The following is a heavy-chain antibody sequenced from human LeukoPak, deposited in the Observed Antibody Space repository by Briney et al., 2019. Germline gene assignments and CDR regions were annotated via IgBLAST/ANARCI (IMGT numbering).Heavy chain of an antibody. CDR2: ISSSSGYI. CDR3: ARDTGTADSSGYYPDAFET. Sequence: GGSLRLSCAASGFTFSYYRLNWVRQAPGKGLEWVSSISSSSGYIYYADSVKGRFTISRDNAKNSLYLHMNSLRAEDTAVYYCARDTGTADSSGYYPDAFETWGQGTMVTVSS. J-gene: IGHJ3*02. D-gene: IGHD3-22*01. V-gene: IGHV3-21*01. CDR1: GFTFSYYR.